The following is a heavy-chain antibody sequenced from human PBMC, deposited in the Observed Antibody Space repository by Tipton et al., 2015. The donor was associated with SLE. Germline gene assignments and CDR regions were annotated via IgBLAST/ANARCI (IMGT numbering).Heavy chain of an antibody. D-gene: IGHD5-12*01. CDR1: GGSINSYY. Sequence: TLSLTCTVSGGSINSYYWSWIRQPPGKGLEWIGYIYYSGSTNYNPSLKSRVTISVDTSKNQFSLKLSSVTAADTAVYYCARDHGGYVGYWGQGTLVTVSS. CDR3: ARDHGGYVGY. CDR2: IYYSGST. J-gene: IGHJ4*02. V-gene: IGHV4-59*12.